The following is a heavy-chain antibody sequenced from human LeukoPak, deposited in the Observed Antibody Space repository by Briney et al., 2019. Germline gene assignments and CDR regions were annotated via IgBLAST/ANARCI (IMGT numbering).Heavy chain of an antibody. Sequence: GGSLRLSCAASGFTFSSYAMSWVRQAPGKGLEWVSAISGSGGSTYYADSVKGRFTISRDNSKNTLYLQMNSLRAEDTAVYYCASTMYYYDSSGYYGDYWGQGTLVTVSS. D-gene: IGHD3-22*01. V-gene: IGHV3-23*01. CDR2: ISGSGGST. J-gene: IGHJ4*02. CDR1: GFTFSSYA. CDR3: ASTMYYYDSSGYYGDY.